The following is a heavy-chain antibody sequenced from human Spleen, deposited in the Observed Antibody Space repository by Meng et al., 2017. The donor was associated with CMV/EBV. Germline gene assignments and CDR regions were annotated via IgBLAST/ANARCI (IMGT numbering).Heavy chain of an antibody. Sequence: GESLKISCVASGFTLSYYIMNWVRQAPGKGLEWVSYISTGSDTISYADSVKGRFTISRGNAKNSLYLQMDSLRAEDTAVYYCARTMVVTESDYYYGLDVWGQGTTVTVSS. J-gene: IGHJ6*02. CDR2: ISTGSDTI. CDR1: GFTLSYYI. CDR3: ARTMVVTESDYYYGLDV. D-gene: IGHD4-23*01. V-gene: IGHV3-48*04.